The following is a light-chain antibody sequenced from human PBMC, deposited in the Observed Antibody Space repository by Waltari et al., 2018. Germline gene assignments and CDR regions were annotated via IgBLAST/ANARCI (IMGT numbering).Light chain of an antibody. CDR2: DAS. J-gene: IGKJ4*01. CDR1: QSVSSY. V-gene: IGKV3-11*01. Sequence: DIVLTQSPATLSLSPGERATLPCRASQSVSSYLAWYQQKPGQAPRLLIYDASNWATGIPARFSGSGSGTDFTLTISSLEPEDFAVYYCQQRSNWPPFTFGGGTKVEIK. CDR3: QQRSNWPPFT.